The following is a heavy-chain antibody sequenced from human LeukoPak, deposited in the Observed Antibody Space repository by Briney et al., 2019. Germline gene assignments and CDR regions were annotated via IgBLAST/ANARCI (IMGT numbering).Heavy chain of an antibody. CDR1: GFTFSDYG. CDR2: IWYDGTNK. Sequence: PGRSLRLSCAVSGFTFSDYGMHWVRQAPGKGLEWVAVIWYDGTNKYYADSVEGRFTISRDNSKNTLYLQMNSLRAEDTAVYYCAKDLERDSGYDYYFDYWGQGTLVTVSS. D-gene: IGHD5-12*01. CDR3: AKDLERDSGYDYYFDY. J-gene: IGHJ4*02. V-gene: IGHV3-33*06.